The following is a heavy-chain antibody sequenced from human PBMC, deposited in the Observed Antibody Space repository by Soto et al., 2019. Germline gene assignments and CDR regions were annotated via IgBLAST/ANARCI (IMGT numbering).Heavy chain of an antibody. Sequence: SQTLSLTCAISGDSVSSNSAAWNWIRQSPSRGLEWLGRTYYRSKWYNDYAVSVKSRITINPDTSKNQFSLQLNSVTPEDTAVYYCARGGRYCSGGSCYLIDYYYYYGMDVWGQGTTVTVSS. V-gene: IGHV6-1*01. D-gene: IGHD2-15*01. CDR3: ARGGRYCSGGSCYLIDYYYYYGMDV. J-gene: IGHJ6*02. CDR1: GDSVSSNSAA. CDR2: TYYRSKWYN.